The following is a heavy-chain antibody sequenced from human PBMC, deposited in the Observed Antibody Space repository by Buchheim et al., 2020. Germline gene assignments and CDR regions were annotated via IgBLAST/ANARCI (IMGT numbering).Heavy chain of an antibody. Sequence: QVQLVESGGGVVQPGRSLRLSCAASGFTFSSYGMHWFRQAPGAAREWVAVTSYDGSNKYYADSVKGRFTISRDNYKNTQHLQMNSLRVEDTAVYYCAKDRHYYDSSGFDYWGQGTL. CDR2: TSYDGSNK. CDR1: GFTFSSYG. J-gene: IGHJ4*02. D-gene: IGHD3-22*01. CDR3: AKDRHYYDSSGFDY. V-gene: IGHV3-30*18.